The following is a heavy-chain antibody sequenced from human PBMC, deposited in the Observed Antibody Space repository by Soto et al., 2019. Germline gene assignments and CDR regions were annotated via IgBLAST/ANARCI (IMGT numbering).Heavy chain of an antibody. D-gene: IGHD1-7*01. Sequence: PGESLRLSCAASGFTFSNFGMHWVRQAPGKGLEWVAALAYEGSNKYYADSGKGRFTISRDNSNNTLYLQMNSVRVEDTAVYYCAKDVTHTLNYGSPSLYAMDVGRQGTTPTVSS. CDR1: GFTFSNFG. CDR3: AKDVTHTLNYGSPSLYAMDV. V-gene: IGHV3-30*18. J-gene: IGHJ6*02. CDR2: LAYEGSNK.